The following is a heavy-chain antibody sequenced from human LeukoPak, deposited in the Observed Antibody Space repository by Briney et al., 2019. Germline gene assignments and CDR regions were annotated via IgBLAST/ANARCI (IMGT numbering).Heavy chain of an antibody. CDR3: ARDRAVGVLPGLFDP. CDR1: GGSISSYY. CDR2: IYYSGST. J-gene: IGHJ5*02. Sequence: SETLSLTCTVSGGSISSYYWSWIRQPPGKGLEWIGYIYYSGSTNYNPSLKSRVTISVDTSKNQFSLKLSSVTAAATAVYYCARDRAVGVLPGLFDPWGQGTLVTVSS. V-gene: IGHV4-59*01. D-gene: IGHD2-2*01.